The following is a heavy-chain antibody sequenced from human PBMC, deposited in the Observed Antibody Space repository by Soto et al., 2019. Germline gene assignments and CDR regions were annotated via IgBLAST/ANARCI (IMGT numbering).Heavy chain of an antibody. CDR2: IYSGGGAT. J-gene: IGHJ4*02. CDR1: GFIVSDNY. CDR3: ARDKVGASRGSDH. Sequence: EVQLVVSGGGLVQPGGSLRLSCAASGFIVSDNYMSWVRQAPGKGLEWVSVIYSGGGATYYADSVRGRFSISRDNXKNTLYLQMNSLRAEDTAVCYCARDKVGASRGSDHWGQGTLVTVSS. D-gene: IGHD1-26*01. V-gene: IGHV3-66*01.